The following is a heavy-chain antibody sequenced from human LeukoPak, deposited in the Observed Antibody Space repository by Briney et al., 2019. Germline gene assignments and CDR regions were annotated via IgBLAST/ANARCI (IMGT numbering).Heavy chain of an antibody. CDR2: IIPIFGTA. D-gene: IGHD5-12*01. CDR1: RGTFSSYA. Sequence: GASVKVSCKASRGTFSSYAISWVRQAPGQGLEWMGGIIPIFGTANYAQKFQGRVTITADESTSTAYMELSSLRSEDTAVYYCARRKAQYYSGYELWGQGTLVTVSS. V-gene: IGHV1-69*13. CDR3: ARRKAQYYSGYEL. J-gene: IGHJ4*02.